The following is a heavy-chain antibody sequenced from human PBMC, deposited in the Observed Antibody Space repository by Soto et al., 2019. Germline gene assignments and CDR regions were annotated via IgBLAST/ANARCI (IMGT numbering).Heavy chain of an antibody. CDR3: ARGDIVLMVYAMGSMYNWFDP. CDR1: GYTFTGYY. CDR2: INPNSGGT. Sequence: ASVKVSCKASGYTFTGYYMHWVRQAPGQGLEWMGWINPNSGGTNYAQKFQGRVTMTRDTSISTAYMELSRLRSDDTAVYYCARGDIVLMVYAMGSMYNWFDPWGQGTLVTVAS. D-gene: IGHD2-8*01. J-gene: IGHJ5*02. V-gene: IGHV1-2*02.